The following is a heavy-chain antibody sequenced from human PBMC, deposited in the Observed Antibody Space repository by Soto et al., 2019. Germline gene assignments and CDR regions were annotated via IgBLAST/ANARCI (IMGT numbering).Heavy chain of an antibody. V-gene: IGHV4-4*07. CDR2: IYTSGST. CDR3: ARGYCSGGSCYPNWFDP. J-gene: IGHJ5*02. D-gene: IGHD2-15*01. CDR1: GGSISSYY. Sequence: SETLSRTCTVSGGSISSYYWSWIRQPAGKGLEWIGRIYTSGSTNYNPSLKSRVTMSVDTSKNQFSLKLSSVAAADTAVYYCARGYCSGGSCYPNWFDPWGQGTLVTVSS.